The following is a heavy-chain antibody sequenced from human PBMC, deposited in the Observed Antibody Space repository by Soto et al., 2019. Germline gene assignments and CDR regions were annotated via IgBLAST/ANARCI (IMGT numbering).Heavy chain of an antibody. CDR3: STHRSGRFLEWLPEGSLGY. CDR1: GYTLTDLS. D-gene: IGHD3-3*01. Sequence: ASVKVSCKVSGYTLTDLSMQWVRQAPGKGLEWMGGFDPEDGETIYAQKFRGRVNMTEDTATDTAYMELSSLRSEDTAVYFCSTHRSGRFLEWLPEGSLGYWGQGTLVTVSS. J-gene: IGHJ4*02. V-gene: IGHV1-24*01. CDR2: FDPEDGET.